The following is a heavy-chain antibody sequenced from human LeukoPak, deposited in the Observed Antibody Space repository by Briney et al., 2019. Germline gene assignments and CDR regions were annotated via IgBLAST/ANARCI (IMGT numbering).Heavy chain of an antibody. CDR2: IDFGGTTI. V-gene: IGHV3-48*03. Sequence: GGSLRLSCAASGFSFSSYEMNWVRQAPGKGLEWVSYIDFGGTTINYADSVKGRFTIARDNAKKSVYLQMNSLRAEDTAVYYCAKEGKTRNWNYYQAKAVDWGQGTLVTVSS. J-gene: IGHJ4*02. CDR3: AKEGKTRNWNYYQAKAVD. D-gene: IGHD1-7*01. CDR1: GFSFSSYE.